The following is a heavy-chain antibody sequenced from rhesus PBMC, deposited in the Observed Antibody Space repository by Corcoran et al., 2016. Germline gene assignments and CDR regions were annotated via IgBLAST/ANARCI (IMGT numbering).Heavy chain of an antibody. V-gene: IGHV4S11*01. CDR1: GASIIRNY. J-gene: IGHJ5-1*01. Sequence: QLQLQESGPGLVKPAENLSLTCAVSGASIIRNYCTWILPAPGKGLAWIGYIGGGTGSTNYNPYLQGRVTLSGDTSKNPLSLKRSSVAAADTAVYYCARRGDRFDVWGPGVLVTVSS. CDR2: IGGGTGST. CDR3: ARRGDRFDV.